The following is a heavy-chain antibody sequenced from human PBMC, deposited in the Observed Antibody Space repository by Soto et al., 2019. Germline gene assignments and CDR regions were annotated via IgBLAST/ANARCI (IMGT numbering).Heavy chain of an antibody. CDR3: ARIFRGYSSGWAYDAFDI. J-gene: IGHJ3*02. Sequence: SGPTLVKPTQTLTLTCTFSGFSLSPSGMCVSWIRQPPGKALEWLALIDWDDDKYYSTSLKTRLTISKDTSKNQVVLTMTNMDPVDTATYYCARIFRGYSSGWAYDAFDIWGQGTMVTVSS. V-gene: IGHV2-70*01. D-gene: IGHD6-19*01. CDR1: GFSLSPSGMC. CDR2: IDWDDDK.